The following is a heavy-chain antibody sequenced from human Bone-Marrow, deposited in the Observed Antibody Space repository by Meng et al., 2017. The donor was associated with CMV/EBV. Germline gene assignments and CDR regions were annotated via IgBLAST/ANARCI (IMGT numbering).Heavy chain of an antibody. CDR2: IIPIFGTA. Sequence: VKVSCKASGGTFSSYAISWVRQAPGQGLEWMGGIIPIFGTANYAQKFQGRVTITTDESTSTAYMELSSLRSEDTAVYYCASLYCSSTSCYRVARGWFDPWGQGTLVTVSS. D-gene: IGHD2-2*02. CDR3: ASLYCSSTSCYRVARGWFDP. J-gene: IGHJ5*02. CDR1: GGTFSSYA. V-gene: IGHV1-69*05.